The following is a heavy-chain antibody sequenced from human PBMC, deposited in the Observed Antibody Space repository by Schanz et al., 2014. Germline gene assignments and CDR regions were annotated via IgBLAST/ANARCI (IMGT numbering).Heavy chain of an antibody. V-gene: IGHV3-7*02. CDR1: GFTFSDYW. CDR3: ARGGCGSHYRLDY. J-gene: IGHJ4*02. Sequence: EAQLVESGGGLVQPGGSLRLSCTASGFTFSDYWMTWVRQAPGKGPEWVANIKQDESEKYYVDSVKGRFTISRDNAKNYLFLHMNRLRSYDTSLYFCARGGCGSHYRLDYWGQGTLVTVSS. CDR2: IKQDESEK. D-gene: IGHD1-26*01.